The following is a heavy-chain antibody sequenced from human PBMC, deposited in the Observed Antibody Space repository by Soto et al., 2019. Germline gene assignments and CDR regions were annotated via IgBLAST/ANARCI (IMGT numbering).Heavy chain of an antibody. CDR2: IYYSGST. CDR3: ASLDSGGKVYYFDY. V-gene: IGHV4-39*01. CDR1: GGSISSSSYY. D-gene: IGHD4-17*01. J-gene: IGHJ4*02. Sequence: SETLSLTCTVSGGSISSSSYYWGWIRQPPGKGLEWIGSIYYSGSTYYNPSLKSRVTISVDTSKNQFSLKLSSVTAADTAVYYCASLDSGGKVYYFDYWGQGTLVTVS.